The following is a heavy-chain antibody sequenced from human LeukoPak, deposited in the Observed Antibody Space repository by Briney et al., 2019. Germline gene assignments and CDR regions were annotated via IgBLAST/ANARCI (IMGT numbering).Heavy chain of an antibody. J-gene: IGHJ4*02. CDR3: ANGSDGNCAGDCAFDY. CDR2: ISNSGGST. Sequence: GGSLRLSCAASGFTFSTYAMSWVRQAPGKGPEWVSSISNSGGSTYYADSVKGRFTISRDKSKNRLYLQMNSLRVEDTAVYYCANGSDGNCAGDCAFDYWGQGTLVTVSS. V-gene: IGHV3-23*01. CDR1: GFTFSTYA. D-gene: IGHD2-21*02.